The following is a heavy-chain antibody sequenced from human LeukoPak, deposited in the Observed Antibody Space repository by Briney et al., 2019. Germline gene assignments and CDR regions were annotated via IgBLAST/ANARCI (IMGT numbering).Heavy chain of an antibody. CDR3: AKVRGP. J-gene: IGHJ5*02. D-gene: IGHD3-10*01. CDR2: ISGSGATT. CDR1: GFTFSSNI. Sequence: GGSLRLSCAASGFTFSSNIMSWVRQAPGKGLEWVSGISGSGATTYYAESVKGRFIISRDNSKNTLYLQMNSLRAEDTAVYYCAKVRGPWGQGTLVTVSS. V-gene: IGHV3-23*01.